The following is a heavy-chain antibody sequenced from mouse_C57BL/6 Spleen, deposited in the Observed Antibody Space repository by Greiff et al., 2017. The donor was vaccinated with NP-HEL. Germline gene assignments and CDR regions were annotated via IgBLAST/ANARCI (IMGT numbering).Heavy chain of an antibody. D-gene: IGHD1-1*01. CDR3: ARDYYGSSYAMDY. J-gene: IGHJ4*01. CDR2: ISDGGSYT. V-gene: IGHV5-4*01. CDR1: GFTFSSYA. Sequence: EVQLVESGGGLVKPGGSLKLSCAASGFTFSSYAMSWVRQTPEKRLEWVATISDGGSYTYYPDNVKGRFTISRDNAKNNLYLQMSHLKSEDTAMYYCARDYYGSSYAMDYWGQGTSVTVSS.